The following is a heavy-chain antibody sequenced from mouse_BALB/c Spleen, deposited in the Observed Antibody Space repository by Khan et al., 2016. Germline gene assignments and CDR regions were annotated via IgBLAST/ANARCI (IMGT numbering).Heavy chain of an antibody. V-gene: IGHV1-7*01. Sequence: QVQLKQSGAELAKPGASVKMSCKASGYTFTDYWMHWVKQRPGQGLEWIGYINPNTGYTEYNQKFKDKATLTADKSSSTAYMQLSSLTSEDSAVYYCARGSYYYGSSYGWCAYWGQGTLVTVSA. CDR1: GYTFTDYW. D-gene: IGHD1-1*01. J-gene: IGHJ3*01. CDR2: INPNTGYT. CDR3: ARGSYYYGSSYGWCAY.